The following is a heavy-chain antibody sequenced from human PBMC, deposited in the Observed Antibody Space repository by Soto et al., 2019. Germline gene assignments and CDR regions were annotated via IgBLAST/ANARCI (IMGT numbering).Heavy chain of an antibody. Sequence: GGSLRLSCAASGFTFSNAWMSWVRQAPGKGLEWVGRIKSKTDGGTTDYAAPVKGRFTISRDDSKNTLYLQMNSLKTEDTAVYYCTTITVTTFYYYYYYYMDVWGKGTTVTVSS. D-gene: IGHD4-4*01. V-gene: IGHV3-15*01. J-gene: IGHJ6*03. CDR3: TTITVTTFYYYYYYYMDV. CDR2: IKSKTDGGTT. CDR1: GFTFSNAW.